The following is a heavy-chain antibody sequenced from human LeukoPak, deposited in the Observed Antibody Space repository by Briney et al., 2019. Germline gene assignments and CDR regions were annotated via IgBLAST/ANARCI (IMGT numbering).Heavy chain of an antibody. CDR1: GYTFTSYY. CDR2: INPSGGST. V-gene: IGHV1-46*01. J-gene: IGHJ4*02. D-gene: IGHD3-3*01. Sequence: ASVKVSCKASGYTFTSYYMHWVRQAPGQGLEWMGIINPSGGSTSYAQKFQGRVTMTRDTSTSTVYMELSSLRSEDTAVYYCARVFREFGVIISGDYFDYWGQGTLVTVSS. CDR3: ARVFREFGVIISGDYFDY.